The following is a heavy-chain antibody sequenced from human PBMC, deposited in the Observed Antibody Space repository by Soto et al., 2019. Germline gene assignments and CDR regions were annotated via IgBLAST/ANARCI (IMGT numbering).Heavy chain of an antibody. D-gene: IGHD3-10*01. J-gene: IGHJ5*02. CDR1: GGSISSGGYY. CDR2: IYYSGST. Sequence: QVQLQESGPGLVKPSQTLSLTCTVSGGSISSGGYYWSWIRQHPGKGLEWIGYIYYSGSTYYNPSRKSRGTISVDTSKNQVSLKLSSVTAADTAVYDCARESTGSGSYGDWFDPWGQGTLVTVSS. CDR3: ARESTGSGSYGDWFDP. V-gene: IGHV4-31*03.